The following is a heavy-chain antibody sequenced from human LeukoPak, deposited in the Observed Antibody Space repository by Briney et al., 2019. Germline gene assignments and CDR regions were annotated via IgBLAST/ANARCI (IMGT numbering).Heavy chain of an antibody. J-gene: IGHJ4*02. CDR3: AKLDNYYDSSGSFDY. CDR2: ISGSGGST. CDR1: GFTFSSYA. Sequence: GGTLRLSCAVSGFTFSSYAMSWVRQAPGKGLEWVSAISGSGGSTYYADSVKGRFTISRDNSKNTLYLQMNSLRAEDTAVYYCAKLDNYYDSSGSFDYWGQGTLVTVSS. V-gene: IGHV3-23*01. D-gene: IGHD3-22*01.